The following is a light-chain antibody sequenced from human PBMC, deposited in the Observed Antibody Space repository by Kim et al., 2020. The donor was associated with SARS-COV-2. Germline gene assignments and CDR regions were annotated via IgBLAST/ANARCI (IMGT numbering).Light chain of an antibody. CDR3: YSYAGSDTLRL. Sequence: QSALTQPASVSGSPGQSITISCTGTSSDVGSYNLVSWYQQHPGKAPKLIIYEVTKRPSGVSNRFSGSKSANTASLTISGLQAEDEADYYCYSYAGSDTLRLFGGGTQLTVL. CDR2: EVT. V-gene: IGLV2-23*02. J-gene: IGLJ3*02. CDR1: SSDVGSYNL.